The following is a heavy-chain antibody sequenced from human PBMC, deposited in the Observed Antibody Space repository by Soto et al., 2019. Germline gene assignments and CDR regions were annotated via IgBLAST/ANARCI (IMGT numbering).Heavy chain of an antibody. CDR2: IASHGGST. CDR1: GFSFSSYA. CDR3: VKDLTPNWNYPDMDV. V-gene: IGHV3-64D*08. Sequence: EVQLVESGGGLVQPGGSLTLSCSASGFSFSSYAIHWVRQAPGKGLEYVAVIASHGGSTYYSDSVKGRFTTSRDNSKNTPYLEMSSLRAEDSAVYYCVKDLTPNWNYPDMDVWGQRTTVTVSS. J-gene: IGHJ6*02. D-gene: IGHD1-20*01.